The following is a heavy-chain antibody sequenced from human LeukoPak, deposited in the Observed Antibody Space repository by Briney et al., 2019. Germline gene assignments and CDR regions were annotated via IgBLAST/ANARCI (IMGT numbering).Heavy chain of an antibody. D-gene: IGHD4-11*01. Sequence: SETLSLTCTVSGGSISSYYWSWIRQPPGKGPEWIGYIYYSGSTNYNPSLKSRVTISVDTSKNQFSLKLSSVTAADTAVYYCARGPNDYSNIFDYWGQGTLVTVSS. V-gene: IGHV4-59*01. CDR3: ARGPNDYSNIFDY. CDR2: IYYSGST. J-gene: IGHJ4*02. CDR1: GGSISSYY.